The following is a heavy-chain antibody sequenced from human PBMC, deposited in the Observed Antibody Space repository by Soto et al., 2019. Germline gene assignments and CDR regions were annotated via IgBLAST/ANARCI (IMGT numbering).Heavy chain of an antibody. J-gene: IGHJ6*02. Sequence: AVSGGSINSGGYSWSWIRQPPGKGLEWIGYIYHSGSAYYNPSLKSRATISVDKSKNQFSLRLSSVTAADTAKYYCARASMVRGIHYYGMDVWGQGTTVTVSS. D-gene: IGHD3-10*01. V-gene: IGHV4-30-2*01. CDR1: GGSINSGGYS. CDR2: IYHSGSA. CDR3: ARASMVRGIHYYGMDV.